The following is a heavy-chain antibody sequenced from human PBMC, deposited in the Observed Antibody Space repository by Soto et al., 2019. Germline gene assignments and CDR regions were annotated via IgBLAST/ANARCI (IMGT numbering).Heavy chain of an antibody. CDR2: ISYDGSNK. CDR3: ASLPYQYSSGWYYYYGMDV. V-gene: IGHV3-30*03. D-gene: IGHD6-19*01. J-gene: IGHJ6*02. Sequence: ESGGGVVQPGWSLRLSCAASGFTFSSYGMHWVRQAPGKGLEWVAVISYDGSNKYYADSVKGRFTISRDNSKNTLYLQMNSLRAEDTAVYYCASLPYQYSSGWYYYYGMDVWGQGTTVTVSS. CDR1: GFTFSSYG.